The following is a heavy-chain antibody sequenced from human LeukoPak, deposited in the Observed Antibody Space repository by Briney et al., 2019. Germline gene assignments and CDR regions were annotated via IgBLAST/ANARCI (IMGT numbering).Heavy chain of an antibody. D-gene: IGHD4-17*01. Sequence: SETLSLTCTVSGGSISSYYWSWIRQPPGKGLEWIGYIYYSGSTNYNPSLKSRVTISVDTSKNQFSLKLSSVTAADTAVYYCATVTSHYYFDYWGQGTLVTVS. CDR3: ATVTSHYYFDY. V-gene: IGHV4-59*01. J-gene: IGHJ4*02. CDR1: GGSISSYY. CDR2: IYYSGST.